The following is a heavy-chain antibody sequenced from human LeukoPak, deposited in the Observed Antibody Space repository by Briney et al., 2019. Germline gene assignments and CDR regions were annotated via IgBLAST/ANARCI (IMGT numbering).Heavy chain of an antibody. Sequence: SETLPLTCALYGGSFTGYYWRWIRQPPGKGLEWIGEINHSGSTKYNPSLKSRVTISVDTSTKQFFLRLTSVTAADTAVYYCARDRSGARRGAFDIWGQGTMVTVSS. CDR2: INHSGST. J-gene: IGHJ3*02. D-gene: IGHD6-6*01. CDR3: ARDRSGARRGAFDI. CDR1: GGSFTGYY. V-gene: IGHV4-34*01.